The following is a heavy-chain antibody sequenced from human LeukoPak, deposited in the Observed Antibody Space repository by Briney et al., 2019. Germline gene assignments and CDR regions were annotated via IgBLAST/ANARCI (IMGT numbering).Heavy chain of an antibody. CDR3: ATQYYGDLSYHYFDY. V-gene: IGHV3-30-3*01. D-gene: IGHD4-17*01. Sequence: GGSLRLSCAASGFTFSSYAMHWVRQAPGKGLEWVAVISYDGSNKYYADSVKGRFTISRDNSKNTLYLQMNSLRAEDTAVYYCATQYYGDLSYHYFDYWGQGTLVTVSS. CDR1: GFTFSSYA. J-gene: IGHJ4*02. CDR2: ISYDGSNK.